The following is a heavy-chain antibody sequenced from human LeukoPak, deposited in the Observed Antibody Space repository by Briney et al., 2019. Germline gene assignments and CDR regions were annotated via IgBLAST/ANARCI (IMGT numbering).Heavy chain of an antibody. D-gene: IGHD6-6*01. CDR2: ISGSGGSA. V-gene: IGHV3-23*01. J-gene: IGHJ4*02. CDR3: GRDYIWTGDYSRSTVALDH. CDR1: GITVSNYG. Sequence: PGGSLRLSCAVSGITVSNYGMSWVRQALGKGPEWVAGISGSGGSAHYADAVKGRFTISRDNPKNTLYLQMNSLRAEDTAVYYCGRDYIWTGDYSRSTVALDHWGQGTQVIVSS.